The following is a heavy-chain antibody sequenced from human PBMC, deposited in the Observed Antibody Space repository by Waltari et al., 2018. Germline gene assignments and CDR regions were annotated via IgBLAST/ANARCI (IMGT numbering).Heavy chain of an antibody. CDR3: AREIYGGNSRPYDY. D-gene: IGHD4-17*01. CDR2: IYYNGNT. Sequence: QVQLQESGPGLVKPSETLSLTCIVSGGSITGYYWSWIRQPPGKGLEWIGHIYYNGNTDYNPSLKSRVTISVDTSKNQFSLKLSSVTAADTAVYYCAREIYGGNSRPYDYWGQGTLVTVSS. V-gene: IGHV4-59*01. CDR1: GGSITGYY. J-gene: IGHJ4*02.